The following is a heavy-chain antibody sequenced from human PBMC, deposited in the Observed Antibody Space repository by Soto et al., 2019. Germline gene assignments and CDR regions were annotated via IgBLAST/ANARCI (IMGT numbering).Heavy chain of an antibody. CDR2: INPNSGGT. CDR1: GYTFTGYY. Sequence: QVQLVQSGAEVKEPGASVKVSCKASGYTFTGYYLHWVRQAPGQGLEWMGWINPNSGGTHYAQKCQVRVTMTRDPSISTAYMELSRLRSDDTAVYYCARGPWAPVEEVPAATLDYWGQGTLVTVSS. D-gene: IGHD2-2*01. J-gene: IGHJ4*02. V-gene: IGHV1-2*02. CDR3: ARGPWAPVEEVPAATLDY.